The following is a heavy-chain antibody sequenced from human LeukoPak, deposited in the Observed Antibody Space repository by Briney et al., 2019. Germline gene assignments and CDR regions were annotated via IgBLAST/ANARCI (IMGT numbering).Heavy chain of an antibody. V-gene: IGHV4-4*02. D-gene: IGHD6-13*01. CDR1: GGSISSSNW. J-gene: IGHJ4*02. CDR2: IYHSGGT. Sequence: PSETLSLTCAVSGGSISSSNWWSWVRQPPGKGLEWIGEIYHSGGTNYNPSLKSRVTISVDKSKNQFSLKLSSVTAADTAVYYCARTSSSWYYFDYWGQGTLVTVSS. CDR3: ARTSSSWYYFDY.